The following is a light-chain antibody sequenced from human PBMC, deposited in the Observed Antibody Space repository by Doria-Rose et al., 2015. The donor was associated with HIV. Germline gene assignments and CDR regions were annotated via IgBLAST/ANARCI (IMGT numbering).Light chain of an antibody. V-gene: IGKV3-20*01. CDR3: HQYGTSWT. CDR2: DGS. CDR1: QSFSSTY. Sequence: TQSPGTLSLSPGERATLSCRASQSFSSTYLAWYQQKPGQAPGLLIYDGSTRATGIPDRFSASGSVTEFTRTINRLEPEDFALYYCHQYGTSWTFGQGTKVEI. J-gene: IGKJ1*01.